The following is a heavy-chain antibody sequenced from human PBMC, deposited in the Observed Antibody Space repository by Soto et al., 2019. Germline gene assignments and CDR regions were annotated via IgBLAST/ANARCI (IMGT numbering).Heavy chain of an antibody. CDR2: INHSGST. CDR1: GGSFSGYY. J-gene: IGHJ5*02. Sequence: QVQLQQWGAGLLKPSETLSLTCAVYGGSFSGYYWSWIRQPPGKGLEWIGEINHSGSTNYNPSLKRPLTLSVDTSKNRFSLKLTSVTAADTAVYYCARGRTYRSSWYSRFLWFDPWGQGTLVTVSS. V-gene: IGHV4-34*01. D-gene: IGHD6-13*01. CDR3: ARGRTYRSSWYSRFLWFDP.